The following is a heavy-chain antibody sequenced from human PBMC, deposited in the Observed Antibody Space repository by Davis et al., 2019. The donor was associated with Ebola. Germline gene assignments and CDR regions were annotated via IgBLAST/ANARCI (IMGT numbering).Heavy chain of an antibody. D-gene: IGHD2-2*01. V-gene: IGHV3-13*01. Sequence: GESLKISCAASGFSFRTYDMHRVRQVTGKTLEWVSAIGTAGDTYYPASVKGRFTIARENARNSLYLQMNSLSTEDTAVYYCVRPAFGSHYFDYWGQGILVTVSS. J-gene: IGHJ4*01. CDR1: GFSFRTYD. CDR3: VRPAFGSHYFDY. CDR2: IGTAGDT.